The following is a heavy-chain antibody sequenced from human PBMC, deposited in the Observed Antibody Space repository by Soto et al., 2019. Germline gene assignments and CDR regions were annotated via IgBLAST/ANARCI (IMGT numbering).Heavy chain of an antibody. CDR1: GGSISSGGYY. CDR2: IYYSGST. V-gene: IGHV4-31*03. D-gene: IGHD3-16*02. CDR3: ARGSGYYDYVWGSYRPYYFDY. Sequence: SETLSLTCTVSGGSISSGGYYWSWIRQHPGKGLEWIGYIYYSGSTYYNPSLKSRVTISVDTSKNQFSLKLSSVTAADTAVYYCARGSGYYDYVWGSYRPYYFDYWGQGTLVTVSS. J-gene: IGHJ4*02.